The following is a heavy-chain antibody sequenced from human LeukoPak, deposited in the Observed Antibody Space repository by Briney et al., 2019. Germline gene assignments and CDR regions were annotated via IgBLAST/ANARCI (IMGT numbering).Heavy chain of an antibody. V-gene: IGHV3-7*01. J-gene: IGHJ4*02. CDR1: GFTFSSYG. CDR2: IKQDGSEK. Sequence: GGSLRLSCAASGFTFSSYGMSWVRQAPGKGLEWVANIKQDGSEKYYVDSVKGRFTISRDNARNSLYLQMNSLRGEDTALYYCAREGNYYDSSGYSPFDYWGQGTLVTVSS. CDR3: AREGNYYDSSGYSPFDY. D-gene: IGHD3-22*01.